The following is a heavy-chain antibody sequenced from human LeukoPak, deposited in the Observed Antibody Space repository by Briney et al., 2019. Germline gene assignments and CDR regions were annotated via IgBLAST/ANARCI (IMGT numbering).Heavy chain of an antibody. CDR1: GGSITSGTYY. D-gene: IGHD5-18*01. J-gene: IGHJ6*03. V-gene: IGHV4-31*03. Sequence: SETLSLTCTVSGGSITSGTYYWTWIRHHPGKGLEWIGYIYSSGDTQYNPSLRSRVTVSVDTSKNQFSLKLSSVTAADTAVYYCARDMNGYSYVGYYYYYYMDVWGEGTTVTVSS. CDR3: ARDMNGYSYVGYYYYYYMDV. CDR2: IYSSGDT.